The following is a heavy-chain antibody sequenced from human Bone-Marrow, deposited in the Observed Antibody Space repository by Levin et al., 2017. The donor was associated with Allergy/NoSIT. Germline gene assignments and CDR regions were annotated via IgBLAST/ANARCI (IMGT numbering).Heavy chain of an antibody. J-gene: IGHJ6*02. CDR3: ARGSVVSSDDYFRYGMDV. V-gene: IGHV3-21*01. CDR1: GFTFSGYS. D-gene: IGHD2-15*01. CDR2: ISTSTSYI. Sequence: GGSLRLSCEASGFTFSGYSMNWVRQAPGKGLEWVSSISTSTSYIHYADSVKGRFTISRDNAKDSLYLQMDSLRAEDTALYYCARGSVVSSDDYFRYGMDVWGQGTTVTVSS.